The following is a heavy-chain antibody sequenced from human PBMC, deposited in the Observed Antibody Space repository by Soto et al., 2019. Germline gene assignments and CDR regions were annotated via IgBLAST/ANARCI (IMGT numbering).Heavy chain of an antibody. CDR2: IIPIFGTA. CDR3: ASYRAFYYYGMDV. V-gene: IGHV1-69*06. Sequence: SVKVSCKASGGTFSSYAISWVRQAPGQGLEWMGGIIPIFGTANYAQKFQGRVTITADKSTSTAYMELSSLRSEDTAVYYCASYRAFYYYGMDVWGQGTTVTVSS. J-gene: IGHJ6*02. CDR1: GGTFSSYA. D-gene: IGHD4-4*01.